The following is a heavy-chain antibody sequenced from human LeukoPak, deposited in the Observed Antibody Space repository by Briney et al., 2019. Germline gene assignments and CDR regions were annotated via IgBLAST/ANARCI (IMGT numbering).Heavy chain of an antibody. CDR2: IYYSGST. CDR3: ARGTAVAGT. J-gene: IGHJ5*02. V-gene: IGHV4-59*01. Sequence: SETLSLTCTVSGDSISNYYWSWIRQPPGKGLEWIGYIYYSGSTNYNPSLKSRVTISVDTSKNQFSLRLSSVTAADTAVYYCARGTAVAGTWGQGALVTVSS. D-gene: IGHD6-19*01. CDR1: GDSISNYY.